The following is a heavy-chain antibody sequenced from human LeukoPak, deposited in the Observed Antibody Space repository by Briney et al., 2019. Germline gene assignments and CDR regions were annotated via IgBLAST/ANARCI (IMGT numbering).Heavy chain of an antibody. V-gene: IGHV4-31*03. CDR3: ASSRGSTIIGGFYFDY. CDR1: GGSISSGGYY. D-gene: IGHD5/OR15-5a*01. J-gene: IGHJ4*02. CDR2: IYYSGST. Sequence: PSETLSLTCTVSGGSISSGGYYWSWIRQHPGKGLEWIGYIYYSGSTYYNPSLKSRVTISVDTSKNQFSLKLSSVTAADTAVYYCASSRGSTIIGGFYFDYWGQGTRVTVSS.